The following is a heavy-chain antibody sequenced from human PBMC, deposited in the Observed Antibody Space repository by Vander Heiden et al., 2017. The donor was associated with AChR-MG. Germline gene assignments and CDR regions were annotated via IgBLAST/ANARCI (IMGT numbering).Heavy chain of an antibody. Sequence: QVQLVQSGAEVKKPGASVKVSCKASGYTFTSYAMHWVRQAPGQRLEWMGWINAGNGNTKYSQKFQGRVTITRDTSASTAYMELSSLRSEDTAVYYCARDNDFWSGYYYFDYWGQGTLVTVSS. CDR2: INAGNGNT. CDR3: ARDNDFWSGYYYFDY. D-gene: IGHD3-3*01. J-gene: IGHJ4*02. CDR1: GYTFTSYA. V-gene: IGHV1-3*01.